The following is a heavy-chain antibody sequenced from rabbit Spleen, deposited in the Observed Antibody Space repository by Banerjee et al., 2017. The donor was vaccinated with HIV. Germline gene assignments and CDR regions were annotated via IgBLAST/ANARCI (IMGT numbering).Heavy chain of an antibody. Sequence: QSLEESGGGLVNPRASLPTPCTTAGFSSISGSDFSCNSGYAMGWVRQGPGKGLEWVACAYGGSSGNTYSAAWAKGRFSVSKTASTTVTLQMTSLTVADTATYFCARDTGSSFSSYGMDLWGPGTLVTVS. CDR2: AYGGSSGNT. J-gene: IGHJ6*01. CDR3: ARDTGSSFSSYGMDL. V-gene: IGHV1S40*01. D-gene: IGHD8-1*01. CDR1: GFSSISGSD.